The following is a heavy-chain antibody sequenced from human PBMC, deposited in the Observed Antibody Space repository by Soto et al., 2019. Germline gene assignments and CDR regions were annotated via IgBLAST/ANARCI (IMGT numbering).Heavy chain of an antibody. Sequence: PSETLSLTCGVSGGTVASSHWWSWVRQYPSRGLEWIVNVYHTGDTNFNPSLQSRVTFSVDKSNNQFSLRLTSLTAADTAVHFCAREIVTAGGNNYFDPWGPGTLVTV. CDR2: VYHTGDT. V-gene: IGHV4-4*02. D-gene: IGHD3-16*01. CDR1: GGTVASSHW. J-gene: IGHJ5*02. CDR3: AREIVTAGGNNYFDP.